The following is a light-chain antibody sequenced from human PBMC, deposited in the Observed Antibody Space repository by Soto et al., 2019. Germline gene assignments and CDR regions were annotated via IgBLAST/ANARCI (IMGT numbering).Light chain of an antibody. V-gene: IGLV2-14*01. CDR2: AVS. CDR3: SSYTSTRTYV. J-gene: IGLJ1*01. Sequence: QSALTQPASVSGSPGQSVTISCTGTSSDVVGYNFVSCYRQLPGEAPKLILYAVSDRPSGVSDRFSGSKSGDTAPLTVSGLQAEDEADYYCSSYTSTRTYVFGTGTKVTVL. CDR1: SSDVVGYNF.